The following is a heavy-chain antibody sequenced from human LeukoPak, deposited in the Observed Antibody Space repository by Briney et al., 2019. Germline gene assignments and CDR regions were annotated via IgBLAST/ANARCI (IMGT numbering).Heavy chain of an antibody. CDR2: ISYDGSNK. J-gene: IGHJ4*02. Sequence: PGRSLRLSCAASGFTFSSYAMHWVRQAPGKGLEGVAVISYDGSNKYYADSVKGRFTISRDNSKNTLYLKMNSLRAEDTAVYYCASHYDSSGLPDYWGQGTLVTVSS. D-gene: IGHD3-22*01. CDR1: GFTFSSYA. V-gene: IGHV3-30-3*01. CDR3: ASHYDSSGLPDY.